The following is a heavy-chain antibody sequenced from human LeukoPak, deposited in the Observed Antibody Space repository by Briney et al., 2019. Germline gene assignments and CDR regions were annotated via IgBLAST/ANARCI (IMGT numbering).Heavy chain of an antibody. Sequence: GGSLRLSCAASGFTFSDYYMSWIRQAPGKGLEWVSYISSSGSTIYYTDSVKGRFTISRDNAKNSLYLQMNSLRAEDTAVYYCARDHPTMIVVANYGFGYWGQGTLVTVSS. V-gene: IGHV3-11*01. CDR1: GFTFSDYY. D-gene: IGHD3-22*01. CDR3: ARDHPTMIVVANYGFGY. CDR2: ISSSGSTI. J-gene: IGHJ4*02.